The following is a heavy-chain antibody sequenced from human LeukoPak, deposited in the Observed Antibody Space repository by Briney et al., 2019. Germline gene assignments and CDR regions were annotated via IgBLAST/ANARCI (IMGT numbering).Heavy chain of an antibody. CDR1: GFTFDDYG. CDR2: ISSDGSST. Sequence: GGSLRLSCAASGFTFDDYGMSWVRQAPGKGLVWVSRISSDGSSTSYADSVKGRFTIPRDNAKNTLHLQMNSLRAEDTAVYYCARDAFGVDKSPFWGQGTLVTVSS. CDR3: ARDAFGVDKSPF. V-gene: IGHV3-74*01. J-gene: IGHJ4*02. D-gene: IGHD3-3*01.